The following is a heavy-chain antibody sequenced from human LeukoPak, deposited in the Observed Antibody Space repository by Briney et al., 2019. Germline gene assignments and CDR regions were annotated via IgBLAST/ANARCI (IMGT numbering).Heavy chain of an antibody. Sequence: GGSLRLSCAASGFTFSSYWMHWVRQAPGKGLVWVSRINSDGSSTSYADSVKGRFTISRDSAKNTLYLQMNSLRAEDTAVYYCARGQDILTGYYLDYWGQGTLVTVSS. CDR1: GFTFSSYW. D-gene: IGHD3-9*01. CDR3: ARGQDILTGYYLDY. CDR2: INSDGSST. J-gene: IGHJ4*02. V-gene: IGHV3-74*01.